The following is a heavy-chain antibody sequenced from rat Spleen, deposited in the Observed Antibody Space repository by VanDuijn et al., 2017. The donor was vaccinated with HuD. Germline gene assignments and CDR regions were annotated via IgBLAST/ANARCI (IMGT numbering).Heavy chain of an antibody. CDR1: GFTFSDYY. V-gene: IGHV5-22*01. Sequence: EVQLVESDGGLVQPGRSLKLSCAASGFTFSDYYMAWVRQAPKKGLEWVASISYEGSSTYYGDSVKGRFTISRDNAKSTLYLQMNSLRSEDTATYYCARHVAIAAPVDAWGQGASVTVSS. CDR2: ISYEGSST. CDR3: ARHVAIAAPVDA. J-gene: IGHJ4*01. D-gene: IGHD1-2*01.